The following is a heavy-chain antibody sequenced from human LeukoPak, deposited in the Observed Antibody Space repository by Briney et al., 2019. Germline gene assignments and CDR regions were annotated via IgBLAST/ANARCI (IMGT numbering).Heavy chain of an antibody. V-gene: IGHV3-23*01. CDR1: GFTLSSSA. Sequence: QPGGSLRLSCAASGFTLSSSAMNWVRQAPGKGSEWVSGISGGGGSTYYADSVKGRFTVSRDNSRNTLYLQMNSLRAEDTAVYYCARGLSGNFYAFDSWGQGTQVSVSS. D-gene: IGHD1-26*01. CDR2: ISGGGGST. J-gene: IGHJ4*02. CDR3: ARGLSGNFYAFDS.